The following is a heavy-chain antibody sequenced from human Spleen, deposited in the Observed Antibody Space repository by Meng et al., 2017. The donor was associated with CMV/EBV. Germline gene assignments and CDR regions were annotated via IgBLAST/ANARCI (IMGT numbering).Heavy chain of an antibody. Sequence: SQTLSLTCAISGDSVSSNSAAWNWIRQSPSRVLEWLGRTYYRAKWYDDYAMAVKSRITINPDTSKNQFSLQLNSVTPEDTAVYYCARDYYDSGAYYYTEEYYHGLDVWGQGTTVTVSS. D-gene: IGHD3-22*01. CDR2: TYYRAKWYD. CDR1: GDSVSSNSAA. V-gene: IGHV6-1*01. CDR3: ARDYYDSGAYYYTEEYYHGLDV. J-gene: IGHJ6*02.